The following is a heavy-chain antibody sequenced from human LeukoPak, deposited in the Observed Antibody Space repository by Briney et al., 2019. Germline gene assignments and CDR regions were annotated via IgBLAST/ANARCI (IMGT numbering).Heavy chain of an antibody. CDR2: INHSGST. D-gene: IGHD3-22*01. V-gene: IGHV4-34*01. CDR1: GGSFSGYY. Sequence: SETLSLTCAVYGGSFSGYYWSWIRQPPGKGLEWTGEINHSGSTNYNPSLKSRVTISVDTSKNQFSLKLSSVTAADTAVYYCARGFRYYYDSSGPFFDLWGRGTLVTVSS. CDR3: ARGFRYYYDSSGPFFDL. J-gene: IGHJ2*01.